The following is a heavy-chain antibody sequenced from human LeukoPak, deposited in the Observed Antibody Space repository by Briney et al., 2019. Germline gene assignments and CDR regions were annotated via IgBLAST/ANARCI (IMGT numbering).Heavy chain of an antibody. CDR3: ARESGAFDI. CDR2: INPDSGDT. Sequence: GASVKVSCKASGYTFTAYYIHWVRQAPGQGLEWMGWINPDSGDTKYAQKFQGGVTMTRDTSISTAYMELNRLRSDDTAVYYCARESGAFDIWGQGTMVTVSS. J-gene: IGHJ3*02. CDR1: GYTFTAYY. V-gene: IGHV1-2*02.